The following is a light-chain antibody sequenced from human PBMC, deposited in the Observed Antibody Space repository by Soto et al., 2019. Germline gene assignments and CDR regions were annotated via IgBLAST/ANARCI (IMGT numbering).Light chain of an antibody. V-gene: IGKV1-12*01. CDR2: AAS. Sequence: DSQMTQSPSSVAASVGDRVTITCRASQGISSWLAWYQQKPGKDPKLLSYAASSLQSGVPLRFSSSRFGTEVTLANSSLQPEDVATYDCHQANRFPLSFGQGTGLEIK. CDR3: HQANRFPLS. CDR1: QGISSW. J-gene: IGKJ5*01.